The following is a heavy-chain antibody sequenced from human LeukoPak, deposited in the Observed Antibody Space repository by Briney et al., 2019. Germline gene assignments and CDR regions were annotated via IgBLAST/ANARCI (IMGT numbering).Heavy chain of an antibody. CDR3: ARVIPDNYDSSGDPLLFDY. J-gene: IGHJ4*02. CDR2: ISAYNGNT. Sequence: GASVKVSCKASGDTFSNYGISWGRQAPGQGLEWLGWISAYNGNTHYAQKLQGRVTLTTDTSTSTAYMEVRSLRSDDTAVYFCARVIPDNYDSSGDPLLFDYWCQGTLVTVSS. CDR1: GDTFSNYG. V-gene: IGHV1-18*01. D-gene: IGHD3-22*01.